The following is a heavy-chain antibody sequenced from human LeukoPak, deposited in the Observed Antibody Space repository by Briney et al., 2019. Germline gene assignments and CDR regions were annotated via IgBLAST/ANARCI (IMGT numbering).Heavy chain of an antibody. V-gene: IGHV3-74*01. CDR1: GCTFSSFW. Sequence: GGSLRLSCVASGCTFSSFWMHWVRQAPGKGLVWVARINGDGSSTSYADSVKGRFTISRDNARNMVYLQMNSLRAEDAAVYYCARGVGGDDLWGQGILVTVSS. D-gene: IGHD2-21*01. CDR2: INGDGSST. CDR3: ARGVGGDDL. J-gene: IGHJ5*02.